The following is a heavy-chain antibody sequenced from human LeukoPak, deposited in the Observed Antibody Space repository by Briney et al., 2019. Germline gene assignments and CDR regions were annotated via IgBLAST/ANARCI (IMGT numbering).Heavy chain of an antibody. V-gene: IGHV4-39*01. CDR3: ARFKGGTGFDY. CDR1: GGSISTTDFD. D-gene: IGHD1-26*01. CDR2: ISSSGKA. Sequence: SETLSLTCAVSGGSISTTDFDWAWIRQPPGQGFEWIATISSSGKAYYYPSLMSRVTISVDTSKNQFSLDVTSVTAADTGLFYCARFKGGTGFDYWGRGILVIVS. J-gene: IGHJ4*02.